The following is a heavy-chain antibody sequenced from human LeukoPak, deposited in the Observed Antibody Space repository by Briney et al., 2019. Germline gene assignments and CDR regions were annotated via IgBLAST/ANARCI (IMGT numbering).Heavy chain of an antibody. V-gene: IGHV4-61*02. CDR3: AAAGGASYYYYGMDV. CDR1: GGSISSGSYY. Sequence: SETLSLTCTVSGGSISSGSYYWSWIRQPAGKGLECIGRIYTSGSTNYNPSLKSRVTISVDTSKNQFSLKLTSVTAADTAVDYCAAAGGASYYYYGMDVWGQGTTVTVSS. CDR2: IYTSGST. D-gene: IGHD6-13*01. J-gene: IGHJ6*02.